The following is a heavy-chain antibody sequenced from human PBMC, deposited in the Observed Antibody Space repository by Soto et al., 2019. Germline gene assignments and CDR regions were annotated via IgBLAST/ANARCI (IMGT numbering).Heavy chain of an antibody. CDR2: IIPMFGTA. J-gene: IGHJ4*02. CDR3: ASGIQLWLRRINNGYSG. Sequence: QVQLVQSGAEVKKPESSVKVSCKAPGGTFSTYAISWVRQAPGQGLEWMGGIIPMFGTANYAQRFQDRVTITAAESTNTVYMELSSLRSEDTAVYFCASGIQLWLRRINNGYSGWGQGTLVTVSS. V-gene: IGHV1-69*12. CDR1: GGTFSTYA. D-gene: IGHD5-18*01.